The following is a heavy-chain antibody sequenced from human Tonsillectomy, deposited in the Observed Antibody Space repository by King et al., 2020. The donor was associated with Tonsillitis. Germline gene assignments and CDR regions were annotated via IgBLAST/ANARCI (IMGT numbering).Heavy chain of an antibody. CDR1: GFTFSSHT. CDR3: ARGLHDSSGYYYVLDAFDI. D-gene: IGHD3-22*01. V-gene: IGHV3-30*04. CDR2: ISYDRSNK. J-gene: IGHJ3*02. Sequence: VQLVESGGGVVQPGRSLRLSCAASGFTFSSHTMHRVRQSPGKGLEWVAVISYDRSNKYYADSVRGRFTISRDNSKNTLYLQMNSLGAEDTAVYYCARGLHDSSGYYYVLDAFDIWDQGTMVTVSS.